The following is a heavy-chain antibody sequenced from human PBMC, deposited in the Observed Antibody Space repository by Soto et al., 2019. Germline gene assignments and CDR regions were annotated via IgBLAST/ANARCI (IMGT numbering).Heavy chain of an antibody. CDR1: GGSLSGYF. Sequence: SETLSLTCAVYGGSLSGYFWSWIRQPPGKGLEWIGETHHSGSTAYNPSPKSRVTISVDTSRNQFSLKLNSVTAADTAVYYCARTTAAIHLNYWSQGTLVTVSS. V-gene: IGHV4-34*01. CDR2: THHSGST. CDR3: ARTTAAIHLNY. D-gene: IGHD2-21*02. J-gene: IGHJ4*02.